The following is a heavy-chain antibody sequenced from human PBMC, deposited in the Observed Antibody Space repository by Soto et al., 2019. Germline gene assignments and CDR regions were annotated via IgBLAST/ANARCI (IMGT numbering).Heavy chain of an antibody. CDR3: ARSSSGYHFDY. V-gene: IGHV3-64*02. Sequence: EVQLVESGKGLVQPGGSLRLSCAASGFTFSSYAMHWVRQAPGKGLEYVSAINSNGGITYYADSVKGRFTISRDNSKNTLYLHMGSLRAEDMAVYYCARSSSGYHFDYWGQGTLVTVSS. D-gene: IGHD3-22*01. J-gene: IGHJ4*02. CDR2: INSNGGIT. CDR1: GFTFSSYA.